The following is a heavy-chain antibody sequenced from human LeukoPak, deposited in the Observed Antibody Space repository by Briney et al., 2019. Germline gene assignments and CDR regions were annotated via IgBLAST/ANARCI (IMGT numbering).Heavy chain of an antibody. V-gene: IGHV3-43*02. Sequence: GGSLRLSCAASGFTFDDYAMHWVRQAPGKGLEWVSLISGDGGSTYYADSVKGRFTISRDNSKNSLYLQMNSLRTEDTALYYCAEDCMGDSGYPGPFDYWGQGTLVTVSS. CDR3: AEDCMGDSGYPGPFDY. J-gene: IGHJ4*02. D-gene: IGHD3-22*01. CDR2: ISGDGGST. CDR1: GFTFDDYA.